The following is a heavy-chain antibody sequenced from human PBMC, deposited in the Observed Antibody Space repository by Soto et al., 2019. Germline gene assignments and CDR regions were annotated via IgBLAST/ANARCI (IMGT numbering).Heavy chain of an antibody. Sequence: SETLSLTCTVSGGSISSYYWSWIRQPPGKGLEWIGYIYYSGSTNYNPSLKSRVTISVDTSKNQFSLKLSSVTAADTAVYYCARHPPPGFGAVIPYFDYWGQGTLVTVSS. CDR3: ARHPPPGFGAVIPYFDY. D-gene: IGHD3-3*01. CDR1: GGSISSYY. CDR2: IYYSGST. J-gene: IGHJ4*02. V-gene: IGHV4-59*01.